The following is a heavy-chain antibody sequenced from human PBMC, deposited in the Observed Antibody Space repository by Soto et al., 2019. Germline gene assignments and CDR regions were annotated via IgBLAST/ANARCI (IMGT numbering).Heavy chain of an antibody. V-gene: IGHV3-11*01. Sequence: PGGSLRLSCAASGFTFSDYYMSWIRQAPGKGLEWVSYISGSGGTIYYADSLKGRITISRDNAKNSLYLQMNSLRAEDTAAYYCARGSSSGYEPYFDYWGQGTLVTVSS. D-gene: IGHD3-22*01. J-gene: IGHJ4*02. CDR3: ARGSSSGYEPYFDY. CDR1: GFTFSDYY. CDR2: ISGSGGTI.